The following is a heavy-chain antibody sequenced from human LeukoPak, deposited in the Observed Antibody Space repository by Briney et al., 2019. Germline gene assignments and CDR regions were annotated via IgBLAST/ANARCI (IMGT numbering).Heavy chain of an antibody. CDR2: INPDGSQK. J-gene: IGHJ5*02. CDR3: VRQMIRFWFDP. Sequence: PGGSLRLSCVASGFTFSLYWMTWVRQFPGKGLEWVADINPDGSQKYSVDSVKGRFTISRDNARNAVFLQMNSLRDYDTAVYYCVRQMIRFWFDPWGQGSRVTVSS. V-gene: IGHV3-7*01. CDR1: GFTFSLYW. D-gene: IGHD3-16*01.